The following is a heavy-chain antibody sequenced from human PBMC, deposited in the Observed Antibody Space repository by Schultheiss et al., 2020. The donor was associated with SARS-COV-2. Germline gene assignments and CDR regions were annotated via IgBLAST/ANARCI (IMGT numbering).Heavy chain of an antibody. CDR3: ARHLSHDFWSNFDY. CDR2: IYYSGST. V-gene: IGHV4-59*08. CDR1: GGSISSYY. J-gene: IGHJ4*02. Sequence: SETLSLTCTVSGGSISSYYWSWIRQPPGKGLEWIGYIYYSGSTNFNPSLKSRLTISVDTSKNQFSLKLSSVTAADTAVYYCARHLSHDFWSNFDYWGQGTLVTVSS. D-gene: IGHD3-3*01.